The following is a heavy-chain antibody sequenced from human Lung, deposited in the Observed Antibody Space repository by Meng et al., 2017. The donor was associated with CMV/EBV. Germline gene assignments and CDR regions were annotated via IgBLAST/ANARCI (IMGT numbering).Heavy chain of an antibody. CDR1: GFTFSSYT. CDR2: IRSSSSYT. D-gene: IGHD1-7*01. V-gene: IGHV3-21*01. Sequence: SCAASGFTFSSYTIHWIRQAPGNGLDWVSLIRSSSSYTYYADSLKGRFTISRDNAKNSLYLQMNSLRAEDTAVYYCARDPTRYNCNYVNWFFDLWXHGTXVTVSS. CDR3: ARDPTRYNCNYVNWFFDL. J-gene: IGHJ2*01.